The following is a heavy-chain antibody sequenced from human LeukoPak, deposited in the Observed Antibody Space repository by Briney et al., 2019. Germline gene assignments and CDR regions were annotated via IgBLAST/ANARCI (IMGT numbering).Heavy chain of an antibody. CDR1: GGSISSSSYY. CDR2: IYYSGRN. D-gene: IGHD5-12*01. Sequence: SETLCVTCTVPGGSISSSSYYWGWIRQPPGKGLEWIGSIYYSGRNYYNPSLKSGVTISVDTSKNQFSLKLSSVTAADTAVYYCARAGGDIVEYWGQGTLVTVSS. V-gene: IGHV4-39*07. CDR3: ARAGGDIVEY. J-gene: IGHJ4*02.